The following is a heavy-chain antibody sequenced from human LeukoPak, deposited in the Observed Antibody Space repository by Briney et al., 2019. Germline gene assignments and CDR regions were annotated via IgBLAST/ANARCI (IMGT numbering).Heavy chain of an antibody. CDR2: MSYSGST. V-gene: IGHV4-59*11. CDR1: GGSISSHY. CDR3: ARDQGDYFDY. J-gene: IGHJ4*02. Sequence: SETLSLTCTVSGGSISSHYWSWVRQPPGTGLEWIGYMSYSGSTNYNPSLKSRVTISVDTSKNQFSLKLSSVTAADTAVYYCARDQGDYFDYWGRGTLVTVSS.